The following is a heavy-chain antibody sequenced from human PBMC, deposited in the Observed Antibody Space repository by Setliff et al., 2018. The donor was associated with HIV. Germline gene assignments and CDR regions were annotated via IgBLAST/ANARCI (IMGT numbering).Heavy chain of an antibody. Sequence: ASVKVSCKASGYTFTSYGISWVRQAPGQGLEWMGWISSFNAITNYAQKFQGRVTMTTETSTSTAYMELRSLRSDDTAVYYCARDLRGYNNWFDPWGQGTLVTVSS. D-gene: IGHD3-9*01. J-gene: IGHJ5*02. CDR2: ISSFNAIT. CDR3: ARDLRGYNNWFDP. V-gene: IGHV1-18*01. CDR1: GYTFTSYG.